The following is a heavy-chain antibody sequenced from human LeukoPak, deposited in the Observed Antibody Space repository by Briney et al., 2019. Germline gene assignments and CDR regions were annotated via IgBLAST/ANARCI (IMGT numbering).Heavy chain of an antibody. V-gene: IGHV1-69*13. D-gene: IGHD3-9*01. Sequence: GASVKVSCKASGYTFTSYYMHWVRQAPGQGLEWMGGIIPIFGTANYAQKFQGRVTITADESTSTAYMELSSLRAEDTAMYYCARDLLGSPTGYSSGAWDYWGQGTLVTVSS. CDR3: ARDLLGSPTGYSSGAWDY. CDR2: IIPIFGTA. J-gene: IGHJ4*02. CDR1: GYTFTSYY.